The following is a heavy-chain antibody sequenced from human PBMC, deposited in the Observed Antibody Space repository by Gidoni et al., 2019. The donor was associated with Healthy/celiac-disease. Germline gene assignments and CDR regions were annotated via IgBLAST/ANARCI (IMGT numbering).Heavy chain of an antibody. J-gene: IGHJ6*02. V-gene: IGHV5-51*01. CDR2: IYPGDSNT. D-gene: IGHD3-3*01. CDR3: VTIFGVGKIYYYYGMDV. Sequence: EVQLVQSGAEVNQPGESQSNSCKVSGYSFTRYWIGWVRQMPGKGLEWMGIIYPGDSNTRYSPSFQGQVTISADKSISTAYLQWSSLKASDTAMYYCVTIFGVGKIYYYYGMDVWGQGTTVTVSS. CDR1: GYSFTRYW.